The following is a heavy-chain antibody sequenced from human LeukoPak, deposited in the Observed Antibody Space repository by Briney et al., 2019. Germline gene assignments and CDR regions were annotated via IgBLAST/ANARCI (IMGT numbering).Heavy chain of an antibody. CDR2: IYHSGST. J-gene: IGHJ5*02. CDR1: GGSISSYY. V-gene: IGHV4-59*01. CDR3: ARVSDSRTTYNWFDP. D-gene: IGHD6-13*01. Sequence: PSETLSLTCTVSGGSISSYYWWWIRQPPGKGLEWIGYIYHSGSTNYNASLKSRVTISVDTSKNQFSLKLSSVTAADTAVYYWARVSDSRTTYNWFDPWGQGTLVTVSS.